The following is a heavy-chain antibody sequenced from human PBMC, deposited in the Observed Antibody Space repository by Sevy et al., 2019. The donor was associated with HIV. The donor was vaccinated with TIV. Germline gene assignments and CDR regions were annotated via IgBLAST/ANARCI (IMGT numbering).Heavy chain of an antibody. D-gene: IGHD2-8*01. V-gene: IGHV3-23*01. CDR2: LSFGCGKI. CDR1: GFDFSIYS. Sequence: GGSLRLSCAASGFDFSIYSMSWVRQAPGKGLEGVSTLSFGCGKINYADSVKGRVTISRDNSKSSGYLQMNNMRVEDTAVYYCAREGCTKPHDYWGQGTLVTVSS. J-gene: IGHJ4*02. CDR3: AREGCTKPHDY.